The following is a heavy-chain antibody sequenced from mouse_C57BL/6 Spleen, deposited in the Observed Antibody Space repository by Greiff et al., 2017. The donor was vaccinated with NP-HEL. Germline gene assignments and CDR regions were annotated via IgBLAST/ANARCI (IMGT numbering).Heavy chain of an antibody. CDR1: GYTFTDYE. D-gene: IGHD2-1*01. CDR2: IDPETGGT. J-gene: IGHJ3*01. CDR3: TRSICGNYGFAY. V-gene: IGHV1-15*01. Sequence: QVQLQQSGAELVRPGASVTLSCKASGYTFTDYEMHWVKQTPVHGLEWIGAIDPETGGTAYNQKFKGKAILTADKSSSTAYMELRSLTSEDSAVYYCTRSICGNYGFAYWGQGTLVTVSA.